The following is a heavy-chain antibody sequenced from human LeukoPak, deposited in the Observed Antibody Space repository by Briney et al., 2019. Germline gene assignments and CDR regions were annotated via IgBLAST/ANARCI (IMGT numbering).Heavy chain of an antibody. CDR2: IYYSGST. J-gene: IGHJ4*02. V-gene: IGHV4-59*08. D-gene: IGHD2-15*01. Sequence: SETVSLTCTVSGGSISSYYWSWIRQPPGKGLEWIGYIYYSGSTNYTPSLKSRVTISVDTSKNQFSLKLSSVTAADTAVYYCARLVCSGGSCYPFDYWGQGTLVTVSS. CDR3: ARLVCSGGSCYPFDY. CDR1: GGSISSYY.